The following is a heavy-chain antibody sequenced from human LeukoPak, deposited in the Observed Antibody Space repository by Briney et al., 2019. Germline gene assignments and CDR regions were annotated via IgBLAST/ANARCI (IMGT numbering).Heavy chain of an antibody. CDR2: INHSGST. J-gene: IGHJ4*02. Sequence: SETLSLTCAVYGGSFSGYYWSWIRQPPGKGLEWIGEINHSGSTNDNPSLKSRFTIPVDTSKNQFCLKLSSVTGADAAVYYCASGGWVVVPAAIYYFDYWGQGTLVTVSS. CDR1: GGSFSGYY. D-gene: IGHD2-2*01. V-gene: IGHV4-34*01. CDR3: ASGGWVVVPAAIYYFDY.